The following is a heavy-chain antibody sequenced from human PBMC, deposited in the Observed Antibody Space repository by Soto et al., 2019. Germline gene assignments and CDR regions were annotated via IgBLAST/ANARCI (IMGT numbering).Heavy chain of an antibody. CDR1: GFTFSSYW. CDR3: ARGGYYYDRWYFDY. Sequence: EVQLVESGGGLVQPGGSLRLSCAASGFTFSSYWMSWVRQAPGKGLEWVANIKQDGSEKYYVDSVKGRFTISRDNAKNSLYLEMNSLRAEDTVVSYCARGGYYYDRWYFDYWGQGTLVTVSS. J-gene: IGHJ4*02. D-gene: IGHD3-22*01. CDR2: IKQDGSEK. V-gene: IGHV3-7*03.